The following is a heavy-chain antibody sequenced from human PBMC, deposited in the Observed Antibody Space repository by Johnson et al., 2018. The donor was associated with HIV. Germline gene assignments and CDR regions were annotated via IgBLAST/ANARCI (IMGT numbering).Heavy chain of an antibody. J-gene: IGHJ3*02. Sequence: QVQLVESGGGVVQPGRSLRLSCAASGFTFSSYAMHWVRQAPGKGLEWVAVISYDGSHKYYADSVKGRFTISRDNSKNTLYLQMNSLGAEDTAVYYCAKWGLGGAPKGAFDIWGQGTMVTVSS. D-gene: IGHD3-16*01. CDR1: GFTFSSYA. V-gene: IGHV3-30*18. CDR3: AKWGLGGAPKGAFDI. CDR2: ISYDGSHK.